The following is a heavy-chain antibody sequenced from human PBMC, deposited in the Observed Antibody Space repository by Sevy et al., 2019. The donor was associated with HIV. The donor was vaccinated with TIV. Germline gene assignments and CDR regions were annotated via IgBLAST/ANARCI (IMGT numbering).Heavy chain of an antibody. CDR2: VSSDGSEI. Sequence: GGSLRLSCAVSGFTFSTYAMHWVRQALGKGLECVAIVSSDGSEINYADSVKGRFTISRDNSRNILYLQMNSLRTEDTALYYCARDQLGSIDYWGQGTLVTVSS. D-gene: IGHD7-27*01. V-gene: IGHV3-30-3*01. J-gene: IGHJ4*02. CDR1: GFTFSTYA. CDR3: ARDQLGSIDY.